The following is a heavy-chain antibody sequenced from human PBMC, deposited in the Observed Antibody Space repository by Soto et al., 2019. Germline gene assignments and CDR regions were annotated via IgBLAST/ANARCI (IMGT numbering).Heavy chain of an antibody. V-gene: IGHV4-34*02. J-gene: IGHJ4*02. CDR1: GESCSAYY. Sequence: QVQLQTWGAGLLKPSETLSLTCAVYGESCSAYYWTWIRQTPGKGLEWIGDINHNGGTNYNPSLKSRVIISVDTSKNQFSQKLSSVTAADTAVYYCAKGRGIDWGQGTMVTVSS. CDR3: AKGRGID. D-gene: IGHD6-13*01. CDR2: INHNGGT.